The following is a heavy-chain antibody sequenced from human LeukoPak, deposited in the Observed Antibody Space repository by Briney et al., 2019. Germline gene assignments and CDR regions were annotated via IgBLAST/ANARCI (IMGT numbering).Heavy chain of an antibody. CDR2: IYNSGST. Sequence: SETLSLTCAVSGYSISSVYYWGWIRQPPGKGLEWIGIIYNSGSTYYNPSLKSRVTISVDKSKNQFSLKLSSVTAADTAVYYCARQYYYDSSGSTFDPWGQGTLVTVSS. CDR1: GYSISSVYY. V-gene: IGHV4-38-2*01. D-gene: IGHD3-22*01. CDR3: ARQYYYDSSGSTFDP. J-gene: IGHJ5*02.